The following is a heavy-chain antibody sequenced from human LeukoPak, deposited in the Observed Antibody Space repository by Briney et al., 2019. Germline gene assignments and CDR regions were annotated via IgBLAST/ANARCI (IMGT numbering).Heavy chain of an antibody. CDR1: GFTFSSYE. Sequence: GGSLRLSCAASGFTFSSYEMNWVRQAPGRGLEWVSYISSSGSALYYADSVKGRSTISRDNAKNSLFLQMNSLRADDTALYYCARGGLGVTFYFDYWGQGTLVTVSS. V-gene: IGHV3-48*03. CDR3: ARGGLGVTFYFDY. J-gene: IGHJ4*02. CDR2: ISSSGSAL. D-gene: IGHD3/OR15-3a*01.